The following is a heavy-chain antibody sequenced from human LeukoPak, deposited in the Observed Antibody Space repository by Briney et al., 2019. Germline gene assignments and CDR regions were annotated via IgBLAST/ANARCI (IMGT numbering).Heavy chain of an antibody. CDR1: GGSISSGSYY. Sequence: PSETLSLTCTVSGGSISSGSYYWSWIRQPAGKGPEWIGRIYTSGSTNYNPSLKSRVTISVDTSKNQFSLKLNSVTAADTAVYYCARGALLWFGQQPGYFDYWGQGTLVTVSS. V-gene: IGHV4-61*02. CDR3: ARGALLWFGQQPGYFDY. J-gene: IGHJ4*02. D-gene: IGHD3-10*01. CDR2: IYTSGST.